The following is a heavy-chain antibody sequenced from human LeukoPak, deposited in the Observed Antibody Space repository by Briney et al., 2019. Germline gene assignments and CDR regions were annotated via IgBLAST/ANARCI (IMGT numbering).Heavy chain of an antibody. CDR3: ARSSSSGWYGDYYYGMDV. CDR1: GYTFTSYG. Sequence: GASVKVSCKASGYTFTSYGISWVRQAPGQGLEWMGWISAYNGNTNYAQKLQGRVTMTTDTSTSTAYMELRSLRSDDTAVYYCARSSSSGWYGDYYYGMDVWAKGPRSPSP. D-gene: IGHD6-19*01. V-gene: IGHV1-18*01. J-gene: IGHJ6*02. CDR2: ISAYNGNT.